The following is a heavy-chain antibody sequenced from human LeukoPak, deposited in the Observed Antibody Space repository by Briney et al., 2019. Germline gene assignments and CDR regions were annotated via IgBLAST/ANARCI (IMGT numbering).Heavy chain of an antibody. D-gene: IGHD1-26*01. CDR2: IYSGGST. Sequence: GGSLRLSCAASGFTVSSNYMSWVRQAPGKGLEWVSVIYSGGSTYYADSVKGRFTISRDNSKNTLYLQVNSLRAEDTAVYYCARVQGARTYYFDYWGQGTLVTVSS. J-gene: IGHJ4*02. CDR3: ARVQGARTYYFDY. CDR1: GFTVSSNY. V-gene: IGHV3-53*01.